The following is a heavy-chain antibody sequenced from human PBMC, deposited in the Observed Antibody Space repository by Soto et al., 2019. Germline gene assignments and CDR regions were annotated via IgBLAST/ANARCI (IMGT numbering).Heavy chain of an antibody. CDR2: ISDSGRTT. CDR1: GFTFNDYY. V-gene: IGHV3-11*01. J-gene: IGHJ5*01. D-gene: IGHD4-4*01. Sequence: GGSLRLSCAASGFTFNDYYMSWIRQTPGKGLEWVSYISDSGRTTYYADSVEGRFTISRDKAKNSLYLQMNSLRTEDTAVYYCARGEASDSNDDWFDSWGQGTLVTVSS. CDR3: ARGEASDSNDDWFDS.